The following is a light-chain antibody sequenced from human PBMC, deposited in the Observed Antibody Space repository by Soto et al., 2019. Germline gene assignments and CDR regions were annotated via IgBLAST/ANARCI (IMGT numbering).Light chain of an antibody. CDR3: QTWGTGIEL. Sequence: QAVVTQSPSASASLGASVKLTCTLSSGHSTYAIAWHQQQPEKGPRYLMKVDSDGSHNRGDGIPDRFSGSSSGAERYLTISSLQSDDEADYYCQTWGTGIELFGGGTKLTVL. V-gene: IGLV4-69*01. CDR2: VDSDGSH. CDR1: SGHSTYA. J-gene: IGLJ3*02.